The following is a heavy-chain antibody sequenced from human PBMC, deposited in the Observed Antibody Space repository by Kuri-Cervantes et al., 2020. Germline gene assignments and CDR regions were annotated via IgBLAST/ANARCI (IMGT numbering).Heavy chain of an antibody. D-gene: IGHD6-6*01. J-gene: IGHJ5*02. CDR3: ARLGYSSSSGWFDP. CDR1: GYSFTSYW. CDR2: IYPGGSDT. Sequence: GGSLRLSCKGSGYSFTSYWIGWVRQMPGKGLEWMGIIYPGGSDTRYSPSFQGQVTISAGKSISTAYLQWSSLKASDTAMYYCARLGYSSSSGWFDPWGQGTLVTDSS. V-gene: IGHV5-51*01.